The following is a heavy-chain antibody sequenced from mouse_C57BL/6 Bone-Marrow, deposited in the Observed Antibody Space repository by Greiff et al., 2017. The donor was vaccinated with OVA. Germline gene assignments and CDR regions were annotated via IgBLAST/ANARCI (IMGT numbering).Heavy chain of an antibody. CDR2: IIPGRGSN. Sequence: VQLQQSGAELMKPGASVKLSCKATGYTFTGYWIEWVKQRPGHGLEWIGEIIPGRGSNNYTENLTGKSTFTADTSSNTTYMQLSSLTTEDSASYYGARSGSCSPDCYFDVWGTGTTVTVSS. CDR3: ARSGSCSPDCYFDV. D-gene: IGHD1-3*01. J-gene: IGHJ1*03. V-gene: IGHV1-9*01. CDR1: GYTFTGYW.